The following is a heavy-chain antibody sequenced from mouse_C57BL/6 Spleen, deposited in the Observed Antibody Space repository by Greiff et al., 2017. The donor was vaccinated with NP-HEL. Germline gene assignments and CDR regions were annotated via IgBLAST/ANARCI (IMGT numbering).Heavy chain of an antibody. J-gene: IGHJ4*01. CDR3: ARNWNYDYDLYAMDY. CDR2: IWSGGST. D-gene: IGHD2-4*01. V-gene: IGHV2-2*01. CDR1: GFSLTSYG. Sequence: QVQLQQSGPGLVQPSQSLSITCTVSGFSLTSYGVHWVRQSPGKGLEWLGVIWSGGSTDYNAAFISRLSISKDNAKSQVFFKMNSLQADDTAIYYCARNWNYDYDLYAMDYWGQGTSVTVSS.